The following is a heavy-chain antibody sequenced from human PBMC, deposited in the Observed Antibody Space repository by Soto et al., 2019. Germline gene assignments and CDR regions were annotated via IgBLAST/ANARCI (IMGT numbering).Heavy chain of an antibody. CDR3: AHLLYVWETWDCYFDL. Sequence: QITLKESGPTLVKPTQTLTLTCTFSGFSLSTSGVGVGWIRQPPGKALEWLALIYWDDDKRYSPSLKSRLTISKDTSKNQGVHTMTNMDPVDTATYYCAHLLYVWETWDCYFDLWGRGTLVNVSS. D-gene: IGHD3-16*01. J-gene: IGHJ2*01. CDR1: GFSLSTSGVG. CDR2: IYWDDDK. V-gene: IGHV2-5*02.